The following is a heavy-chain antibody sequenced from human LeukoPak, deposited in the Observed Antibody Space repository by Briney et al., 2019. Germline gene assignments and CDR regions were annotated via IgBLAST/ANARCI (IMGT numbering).Heavy chain of an antibody. Sequence: PGGSLRLSCAASGFTFSTCAMSWVRQAPGKGLEWVSAISGSGGYYADSVRGRFTISRDNSKNTLYLQMNSLRAEDTAVYYCAKHLGYGAFDIWGQGTMVTVSS. CDR1: GFTFSTCA. V-gene: IGHV3-23*01. CDR3: AKHLGYGAFDI. J-gene: IGHJ3*02. CDR2: ISGSGG. D-gene: IGHD5-12*01.